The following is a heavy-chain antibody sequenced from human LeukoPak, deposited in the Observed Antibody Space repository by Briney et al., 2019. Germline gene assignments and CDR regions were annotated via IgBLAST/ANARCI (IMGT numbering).Heavy chain of an antibody. CDR1: GYTFTSYG. J-gene: IGHJ4*02. CDR2: ISAYNGNT. D-gene: IGHD3-22*01. Sequence: ASVKVSCKASGYTFTSYGISWVRQAPGQGLEWMGWISAYNGNTNYAQKLQGRVTMTTDTSTSTAYMELRSLRSDDTAVYYCARETRIVVVITYDYYFDYWGQGTLVTVSS. V-gene: IGHV1-18*01. CDR3: ARETRIVVVITYDYYFDY.